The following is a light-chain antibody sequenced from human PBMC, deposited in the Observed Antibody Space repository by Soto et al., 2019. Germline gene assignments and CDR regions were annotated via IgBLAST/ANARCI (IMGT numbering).Light chain of an antibody. CDR1: QSISSW. J-gene: IGKJ2*01. CDR2: DAS. V-gene: IGKV1-5*01. Sequence: DIQMTQSPSTLSASVGDRVTITCRASQSISSWLAWYQQKPEKAPKLLIYDASSLESGVPSRFSGSGSGTEFTLTISSLQPDDFATYYCQQYNSYPYTFAQGTKLEIK. CDR3: QQYNSYPYT.